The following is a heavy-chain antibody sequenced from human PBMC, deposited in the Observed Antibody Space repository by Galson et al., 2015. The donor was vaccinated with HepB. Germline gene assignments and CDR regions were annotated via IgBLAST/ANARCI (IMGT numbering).Heavy chain of an antibody. CDR3: ARPYCSGGSCNPYFDY. CDR2: INTNTGNP. V-gene: IGHV7-4-1*02. J-gene: IGHJ4*02. CDR1: GYTFTSYA. Sequence: SVKVSCKASGYTFTSYAMNWVRQAPGQGLEWMGWINTNTGNPTYAQGFTGRFVFSLDTSVSTAYLQISSLTAEDTAVYYCARPYCSGGSCNPYFDYWGQGTLVTVSS. D-gene: IGHD2-15*01.